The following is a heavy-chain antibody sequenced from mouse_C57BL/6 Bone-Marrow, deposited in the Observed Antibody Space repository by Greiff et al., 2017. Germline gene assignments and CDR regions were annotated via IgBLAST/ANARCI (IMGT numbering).Heavy chain of an antibody. CDR2: IYPRSGNT. V-gene: IGHV1-81*01. D-gene: IGHD1-1*01. Sequence: LQESGAELARPGASVKLSCKASGYTFTSYGISWVKQRTGQGLEWIGEIYPRSGNTYYNEKFKGKATLTADKSSSTAYMELRSLTSEDSAVYFCARGGPYAAWFAYWGQGTLVTVSA. CDR3: ARGGPYAAWFAY. CDR1: GYTFTSYG. J-gene: IGHJ3*01.